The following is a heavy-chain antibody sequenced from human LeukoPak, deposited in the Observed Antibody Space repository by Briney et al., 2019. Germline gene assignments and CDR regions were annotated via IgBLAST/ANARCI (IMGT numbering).Heavy chain of an antibody. J-gene: IGHJ4*02. V-gene: IGHV3-23*01. Sequence: GGSLRLSCAASGFTFNNYAMNWVRQAPGKGLEWVSGLSGSGGKTYCADSVKGRFTISRDNSKNTLYLQMNSLRAEDTAVYYCASAHSSGWGFWGQGTLVTVSS. CDR3: ASAHSSGWGF. D-gene: IGHD6-19*01. CDR1: GFTFNNYA. CDR2: LSGSGGKT.